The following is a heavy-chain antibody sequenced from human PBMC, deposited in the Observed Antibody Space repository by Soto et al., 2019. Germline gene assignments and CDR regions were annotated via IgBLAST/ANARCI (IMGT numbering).Heavy chain of an antibody. CDR1: GYSFTSYY. J-gene: IGHJ4*02. Sequence: PGESLKISCKGSGYSFTSYYISWVRQMPGQGLEWIGIIFPDDSDTRYSPSFQGHVTISVDKSISTAYVQWSSLKASDSAIYYCFRGGVTSRTFDYWGQGTLVTVSS. D-gene: IGHD3-16*01. CDR3: FRGGVTSRTFDY. V-gene: IGHV5-51*01. CDR2: IFPDDSDT.